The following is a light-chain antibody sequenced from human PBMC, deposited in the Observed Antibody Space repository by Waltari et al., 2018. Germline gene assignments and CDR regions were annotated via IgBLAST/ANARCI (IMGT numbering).Light chain of an antibody. CDR1: QAIHTY. V-gene: IGKV1-39*01. CDR3: QQSYFTPRGN. Sequence: DIRMTQSPSSLSASVGDRVTITCRASQAIHTYLNWYQQQPGKAPKLLIYAASRFHRGVPSRFSGSGSGTDFTLTISRLQPEDFATYYCQQSYFTPRGNFGPGTRVDL. J-gene: IGKJ3*01. CDR2: AAS.